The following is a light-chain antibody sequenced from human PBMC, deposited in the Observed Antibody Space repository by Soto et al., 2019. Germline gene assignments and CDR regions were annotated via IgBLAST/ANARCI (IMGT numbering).Light chain of an antibody. CDR2: KAS. Sequence: DIQMTQSPSTLSASVGDRVTITCRASRGISSWLAWYQQKPGKAPKLLIYKASSLESGVPSRFSGSGSGTEFTLTISSLQPDDFATYYCQQYNSYSTFGEGTKVEIK. CDR3: QQYNSYST. J-gene: IGKJ1*01. CDR1: RGISSW. V-gene: IGKV1-5*03.